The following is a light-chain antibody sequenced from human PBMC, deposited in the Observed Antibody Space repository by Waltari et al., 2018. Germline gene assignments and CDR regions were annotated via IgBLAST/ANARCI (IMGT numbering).Light chain of an antibody. J-gene: IGKJ1*01. Sequence: DIVMTQSPDSLAVSLGERATIDCKSSQCVLYSSNDENYLAWYQQKPGQPPKLLIYCASTRDSGIPDRFSGSGSGTDFTLTISRLEAEDVAVYYCQKYYRTPPTFGQGTKVEIK. CDR1: QCVLYSSNDENY. V-gene: IGKV4-1*01. CDR2: CAS. CDR3: QKYYRTPPT.